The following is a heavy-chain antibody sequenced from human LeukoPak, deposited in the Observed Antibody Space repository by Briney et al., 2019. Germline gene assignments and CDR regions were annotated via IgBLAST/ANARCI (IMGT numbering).Heavy chain of an antibody. CDR3: ARDTADGYNNDAFDI. CDR2: IYTSGST. V-gene: IGHV4-4*07. Sequence: SETLSLTCAVYGGSFSGYYWSWIRQPAGKGLEWIGRIYTSGSTNYNPSLKSRVTMSVDTSKNQFSLKLSSVTAADTAVYYCARDTADGYNNDAFDIWGQGTMVTVSS. D-gene: IGHD5-24*01. J-gene: IGHJ3*02. CDR1: GGSFSGYY.